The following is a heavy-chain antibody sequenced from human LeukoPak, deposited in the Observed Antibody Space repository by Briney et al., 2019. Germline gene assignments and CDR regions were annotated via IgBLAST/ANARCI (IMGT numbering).Heavy chain of an antibody. CDR1: GYSISSGYY. Sequence: PSETLSLTCAVSGYSISSGYYWGWIRQPPGEGLEWIGSIYHSGSTYYNPSLKSRVTISVDTSKNQFSLKLSSVTAADTAVYYCARRRLSGVPAATNHDAFDIWGQGTMVTVSS. J-gene: IGHJ3*02. D-gene: IGHD2-2*01. CDR2: IYHSGST. V-gene: IGHV4-38-2*01. CDR3: ARRRLSGVPAATNHDAFDI.